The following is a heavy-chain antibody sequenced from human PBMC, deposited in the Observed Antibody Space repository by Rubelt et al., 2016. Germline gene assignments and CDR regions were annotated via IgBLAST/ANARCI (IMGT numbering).Heavy chain of an antibody. CDR1: GFTFFNHG. V-gene: IGHV3-74*02. CDR3: ARAPQVYCSYGLEV. D-gene: IGHD5/OR15-5a*01. Sequence: EVQLVESGGGLVQPGGSLRLSCAASGFTFFNHGMNWVRQAPGKGLEWVSSINSDGSSTSYADSVKGRFTISRDNAKNSLFLQMSSLRAEDTAVYYCARAPQVYCSYGLEVWGQGTTVTVSS. CDR2: INSDGSST. J-gene: IGHJ6*02.